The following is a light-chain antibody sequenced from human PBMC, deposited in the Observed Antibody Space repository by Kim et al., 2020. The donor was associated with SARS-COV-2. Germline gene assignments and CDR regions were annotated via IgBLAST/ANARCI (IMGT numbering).Light chain of an antibody. J-gene: IGKJ1*01. V-gene: IGKV1-5*03. CDR3: QQYDTYQT. CDR2: KAS. Sequence: DIQMTQSPSTLSASVGDRVTITCRDSQSISSWLAWYQQKPGKAPKLLIYKASNLETGVPSRFSGSGYGTEFTLTISSLQPDDFATYYCQQYDTYQTFGQGTKVDIK. CDR1: QSISSW.